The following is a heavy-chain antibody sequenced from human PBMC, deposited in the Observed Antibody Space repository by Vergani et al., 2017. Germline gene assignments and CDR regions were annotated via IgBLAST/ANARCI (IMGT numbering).Heavy chain of an antibody. CDR1: GGSISSYY. CDR3: ARGLRGELSSTQMDV. D-gene: IGHD1-7*01. CDR2: IYYSGST. Sequence: QVQLQESGPGLVKPSETLSLTCTVSGGSISSYYWSWIRQPPGKGLEWIGYIYYSGSTTYNPSLKSRVTISVDTSKNQFSLKLSSVTAADTAVYYCARGLRGELSSTQMDVWGQGP. V-gene: IGHV4-59*01. J-gene: IGHJ6*02.